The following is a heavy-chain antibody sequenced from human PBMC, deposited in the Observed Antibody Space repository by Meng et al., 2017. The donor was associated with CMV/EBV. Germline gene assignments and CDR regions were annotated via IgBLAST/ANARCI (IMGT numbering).Heavy chain of an antibody. Sequence: SRYYWGWFRQTPGKGLEWMGNIHYTGSTCYSPSLKSRVTISVDTSKNQFSLNLSSVTAADTAVYYCARALIGYCSGGRCYELNWFDPWGQGALVTVSS. CDR1: SRYY. V-gene: IGHV4-39*07. CDR2: IHYTGST. J-gene: IGHJ5*02. CDR3: ARALIGYCSGGRCYELNWFDP. D-gene: IGHD2-15*01.